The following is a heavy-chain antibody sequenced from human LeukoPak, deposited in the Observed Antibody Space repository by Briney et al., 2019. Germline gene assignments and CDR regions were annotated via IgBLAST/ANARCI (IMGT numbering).Heavy chain of an antibody. CDR1: GFTFSTYA. CDR2: ISGGGGST. CDR3: AKGTIAAAGTGED. Sequence: GGSLRLSCAASGFTFSTYAMSWVRQAPGKGLEWVSGISGGGGSTYYADSAKGRFTISRDKSKNTLYLQMNSLRGEDTAVYYCAKGTIAAAGTGEDWGQGTLVTVSS. V-gene: IGHV3-23*01. D-gene: IGHD6-13*01. J-gene: IGHJ4*02.